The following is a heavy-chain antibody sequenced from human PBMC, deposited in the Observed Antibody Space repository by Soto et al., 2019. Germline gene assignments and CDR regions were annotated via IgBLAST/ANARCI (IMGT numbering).Heavy chain of an antibody. V-gene: IGHV1-2*02. CDR3: ATGAAGFAAHVI. CDR1: GYNFIGYY. J-gene: IGHJ4*02. D-gene: IGHD6-6*01. Sequence: ASVKVSCKASGYNFIGYYIHWVRQAPGQGLEGMGWINPNGGDTTYAQNFQGRVTMTRDTSIKTAYLELNRLKSDDTAGYYCATGAAGFAAHVIWGQGTLVTVSS. CDR2: INPNGGDT.